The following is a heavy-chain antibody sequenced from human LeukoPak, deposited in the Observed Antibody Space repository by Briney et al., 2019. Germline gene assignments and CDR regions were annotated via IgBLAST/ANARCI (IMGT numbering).Heavy chain of an antibody. Sequence: SVKVSCKASGGTFSSYAISWVRQAPGQGLEWMGRIIPIFGTANYAQKFQGRVTITTDESTSTAYMELSSLRSEDTAVYYCAREGPNYYGSGSPRSDYWGQGTLVTVSS. CDR3: AREGPNYYGSGSPRSDY. CDR2: IIPIFGTA. J-gene: IGHJ4*02. V-gene: IGHV1-69*05. CDR1: GGTFSSYA. D-gene: IGHD3-10*01.